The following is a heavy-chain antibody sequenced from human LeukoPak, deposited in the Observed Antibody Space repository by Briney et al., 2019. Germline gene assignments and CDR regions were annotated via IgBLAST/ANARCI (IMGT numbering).Heavy chain of an antibody. V-gene: IGHV1-46*01. CDR1: GYTFTSYY. J-gene: IGHJ4*02. D-gene: IGHD1-7*01. Sequence: ASVKASCKASGYTFTSYYMHWVRQAPGQGLEWMGIINPSGGSTSYAQKFQGRVTMTRDMSTSTVYMELSSLRSEDTAVYYCARAKSRTGTFDYWGQGTLVTVSS. CDR3: ARAKSRTGTFDY. CDR2: INPSGGST.